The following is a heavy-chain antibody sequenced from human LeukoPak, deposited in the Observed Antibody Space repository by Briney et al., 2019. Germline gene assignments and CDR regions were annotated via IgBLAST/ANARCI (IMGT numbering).Heavy chain of an antibody. CDR3: VRGPVLLWFGESDWFDP. J-gene: IGHJ5*02. V-gene: IGHV3-7*01. D-gene: IGHD3-10*01. Sequence: DSVKGRFTTSRDNAENSLYLQMNSLRAEDTAVYYCVRGPVLLWFGESDWFDPWGQGTLVTVAS.